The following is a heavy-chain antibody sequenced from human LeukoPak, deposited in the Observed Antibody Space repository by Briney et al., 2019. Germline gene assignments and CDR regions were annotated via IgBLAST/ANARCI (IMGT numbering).Heavy chain of an antibody. Sequence: PSETLSLTCAVYGGSFSGYYWSWIRQPPGKGLEWIGEINHSGSTNYNPSLKSRVTISVDTSKNQFSLKLSPVTAADTAVYYCARGRGHSYSDWFDPWGQGTLVTVSS. CDR1: GGSFSGYY. J-gene: IGHJ5*02. D-gene: IGHD2-15*01. CDR3: ARGRGHSYSDWFDP. V-gene: IGHV4-34*01. CDR2: INHSGST.